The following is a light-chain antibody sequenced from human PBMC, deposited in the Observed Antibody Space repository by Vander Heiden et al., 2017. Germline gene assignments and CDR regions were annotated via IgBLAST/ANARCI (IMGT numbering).Light chain of an antibody. CDR2: IAS. V-gene: IGKV1-39*01. J-gene: IGKJ4*01. CDR3: QQTYTTPQT. Sequence: IQITQSPPSLSASLGDRATITCRTSQSIGVYLNWYQQKPGKAPNLLIYIASSLQTGVPPRFSGSGSGIDLTLTISSLQPEDSATYYCQQTYTTPQTFGGGTKVEIK. CDR1: QSIGVY.